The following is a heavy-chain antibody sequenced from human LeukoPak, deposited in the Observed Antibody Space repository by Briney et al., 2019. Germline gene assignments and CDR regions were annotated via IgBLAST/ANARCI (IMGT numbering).Heavy chain of an antibody. D-gene: IGHD1-14*01. V-gene: IGHV1-69*02. CDR1: GGTFSSYT. CDR3: AREASENYYYGMDV. Sequence: SVKVSCKASGGTFSSYTISWVRQAPGQGLEWMGRIIPILGIANYAQKFQGRVTITADKSTSTAYMELSGLRSEDTAVYYCAREASENYYYGMDVWGQGTTVTVSS. CDR2: IIPILGIA. J-gene: IGHJ6*02.